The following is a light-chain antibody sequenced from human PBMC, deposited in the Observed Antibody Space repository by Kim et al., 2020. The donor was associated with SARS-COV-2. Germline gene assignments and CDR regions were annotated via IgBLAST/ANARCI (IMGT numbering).Light chain of an antibody. CDR1: QSVSSNQ. J-gene: IGKJ1*01. V-gene: IGKV3-20*01. Sequence: SPGERVTLSCRASQSVSSNQLAWYQQKPGQAPRRLIYGASSRATGIPDRFTGSGSGTDFTLTISRLEPEDFAVYYCQHYATFRWTFGQGTKVDIK. CDR2: GAS. CDR3: QHYATFRWT.